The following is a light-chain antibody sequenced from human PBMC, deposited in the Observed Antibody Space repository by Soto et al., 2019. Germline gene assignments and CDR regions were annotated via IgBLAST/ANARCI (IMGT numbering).Light chain of an antibody. CDR1: NSNIGSNF. J-gene: IGLJ2*01. CDR2: DDN. Sequence: QSVLTQPPSVSAAPGQRVTISCSGSNSNIGSNFVCWYQQLPGTAPKLLIYDDNKRPSGIPDRFSGSKSGTSVTLDITGLQTGDEADYHCGTWDSSLSAVVFGGGTKVTVL. V-gene: IGLV1-51*01. CDR3: GTWDSSLSAVV.